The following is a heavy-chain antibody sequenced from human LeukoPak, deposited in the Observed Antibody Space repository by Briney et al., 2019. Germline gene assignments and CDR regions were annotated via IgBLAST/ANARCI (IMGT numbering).Heavy chain of an antibody. CDR1: GYTFTSYA. CDR2: INAGNGNT. D-gene: IGHD5-12*01. CDR3: ARESTIVATYELHY. V-gene: IGHV1-3*01. Sequence: ASVKVSCKASGYTFTSYAMHWVRQAPGQRLEWMGWINAGNGNTKYSQKFQGRVTITRDTSASTAYMELSSLRSEDTAVYHCARESTIVATYELHYWGQGTLVTVSS. J-gene: IGHJ4*02.